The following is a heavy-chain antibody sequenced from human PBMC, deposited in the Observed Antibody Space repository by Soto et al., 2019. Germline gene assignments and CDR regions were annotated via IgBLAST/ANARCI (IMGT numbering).Heavy chain of an antibody. J-gene: IGHJ5*02. D-gene: IGHD3-10*01. CDR3: ARLAFVGFDP. V-gene: IGHV4-59*08. Sequence: PSXTLSLTCTVSRGSINSYYWSWIRQSPGKGLEWIGYVYYNGNTNYNPSLESRVTISVDTSKNQFSLKLSSVTAADTAVYYCARLAFVGFDPWGRGTLVTVP. CDR2: VYYNGNT. CDR1: RGSINSYY.